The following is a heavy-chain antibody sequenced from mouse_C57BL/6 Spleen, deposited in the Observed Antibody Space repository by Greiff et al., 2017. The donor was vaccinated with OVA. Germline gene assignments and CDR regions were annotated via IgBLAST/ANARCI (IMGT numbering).Heavy chain of an antibody. V-gene: IGHV5-12*01. J-gene: IGHJ1*03. Sequence: EVKVVESGGGLVQPGGSLKLSCAASGFTFSDYYMYWVRQTPEKRLEWVAYISNGGGSTYYPDTVKGRFTISRDNAKNTLYLQMSRLKSEDTAMYYCARRHYYGSSDWYFDVWGTGTTVTVSS. D-gene: IGHD1-1*01. CDR3: ARRHYYGSSDWYFDV. CDR1: GFTFSDYY. CDR2: ISNGGGST.